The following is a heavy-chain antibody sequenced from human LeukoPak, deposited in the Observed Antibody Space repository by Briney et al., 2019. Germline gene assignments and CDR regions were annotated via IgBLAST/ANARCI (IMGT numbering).Heavy chain of an antibody. CDR2: ISWNSGSI. D-gene: IGHD2-2*01. CDR3: AREPSTARHFDY. Sequence: PGGSLRLSCAASGFTFDDYAMHWVRQAPGKGLEWVSGISWNSGSIAYADSVKGRFTISRDNAKNSLYLQMNSLRAEDTAVYYCAREPSTARHFDYWGQGTLVTVSS. CDR1: GFTFDDYA. J-gene: IGHJ4*02. V-gene: IGHV3-9*01.